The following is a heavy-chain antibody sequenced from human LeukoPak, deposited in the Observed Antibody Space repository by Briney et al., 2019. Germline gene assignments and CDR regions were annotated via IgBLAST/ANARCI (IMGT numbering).Heavy chain of an antibody. CDR1: GYTFINYY. V-gene: IGHV1-46*01. Sequence: EASVRLSCKASGYTFINYYMHWVRQAPGQGLEWMGIINPSGGSTSYAQKFQGRVTMTRDTSTSTVYMELSSLRSEDTAVYYCARYESTGIFCWWGRGTLVTVSS. CDR2: INPSGGST. CDR3: ARYESTGIFCW. D-gene: IGHD1-1*01. J-gene: IGHJ1*01.